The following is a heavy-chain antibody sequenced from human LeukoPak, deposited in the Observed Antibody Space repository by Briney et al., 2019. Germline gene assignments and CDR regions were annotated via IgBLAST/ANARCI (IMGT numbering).Heavy chain of an antibody. CDR1: GFTFSSYG. D-gene: IGHD3-22*01. J-gene: IGHJ4*02. CDR3: ARGYYDSSRYSLPPY. Sequence: GGSLRLSCAASGFTFSSYGMHWVRQAPGKGLEWVALIWYDGSNKYYADSVKGRFTISRDNSKNTLYLQMNSLRVEDTAVYYCARGYYDSSRYSLPPYWGQGTLVTVSS. CDR2: IWYDGSNK. V-gene: IGHV3-33*01.